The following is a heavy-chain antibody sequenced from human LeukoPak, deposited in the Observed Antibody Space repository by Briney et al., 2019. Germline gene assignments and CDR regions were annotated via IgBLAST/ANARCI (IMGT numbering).Heavy chain of an antibody. CDR3: VRDGRYCSGGRCFPI. Sequence: GGSLRLSCVASGSTFRSYEMNWVRQAPGKGLEWVSFISSSGSAMYCADSVKGRFTISRDNAKNSLYLQMNSLRAEDTALYYCVRDGRYCSGGRCFPIWGQGTLVTVST. CDR2: ISSSGSAM. CDR1: GSTFRSYE. J-gene: IGHJ4*02. V-gene: IGHV3-48*03. D-gene: IGHD2-15*01.